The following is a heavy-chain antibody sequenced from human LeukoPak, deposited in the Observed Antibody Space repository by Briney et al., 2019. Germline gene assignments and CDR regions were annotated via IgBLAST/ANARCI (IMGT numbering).Heavy chain of an antibody. V-gene: IGHV4-39*01. CDR2: IIYSGTT. CDR3: ARDFGDHRIDY. J-gene: IGHJ4*02. D-gene: IGHD4-17*01. Sequence: SETLSLTCTVSGGSISGSNYYWGWVRQSPEKGLEWIGGIIYSGTTHYDPSLRSRVTISVDTSKSQFSLRLTSVTAADTAVYYCARDFGDHRIDYWGQGTLVTVSS. CDR1: GGSISGSNYY.